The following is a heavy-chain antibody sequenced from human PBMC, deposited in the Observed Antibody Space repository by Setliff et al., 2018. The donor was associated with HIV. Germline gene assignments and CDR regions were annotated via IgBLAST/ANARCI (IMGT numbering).Heavy chain of an antibody. V-gene: IGHV1-2*02. Sequence: ASVKVSCKASGYTFNDSFTHWVRQAPGQGLEWMGWTTPDSGGTNYAQKFQGRVTMTRDTSISTAYMELSSLRSDDTAMYYCAREAEQGERSSSWYFDYWGQGTLVTVSS. D-gene: IGHD6-6*01. CDR3: AREAEQGERSSSWYFDY. CDR1: GYTFNDSF. CDR2: TTPDSGGT. J-gene: IGHJ4*02.